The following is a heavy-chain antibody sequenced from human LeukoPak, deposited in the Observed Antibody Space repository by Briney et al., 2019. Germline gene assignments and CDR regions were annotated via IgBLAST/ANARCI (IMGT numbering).Heavy chain of an antibody. CDR1: GGTFSSYV. CDR3: AKSEGGSPEAPGGTLDY. D-gene: IGHD5-12*01. Sequence: SVKVSCKASGGTFSSYVINWVRQAPGQGLEWMGGIIPIFGTANYAQKFQGRVTITADESTSTAYMDLSSLRSEDTAVYYCAKSEGGSPEAPGGTLDYWGQGTLVTVSS. CDR2: IIPIFGTA. V-gene: IGHV1-69*01. J-gene: IGHJ4*02.